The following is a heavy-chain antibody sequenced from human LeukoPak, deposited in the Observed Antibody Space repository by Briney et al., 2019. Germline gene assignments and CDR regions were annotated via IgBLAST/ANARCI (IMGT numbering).Heavy chain of an antibody. CDR3: ASNFIRTGYFGEYYLH. CDR2: IAPYEGDR. D-gene: IGHD3-9*01. Sequence: GASVKVSCKVSDYTFGVYGLSWVRQAPDQGLEWLGWIAPYEGDRQYTPKLQDRIIVTADTATTTVYMELKNLRIDDTAVYYCASNFIRTGYFGEYYLHWGQGTQVVVSS. J-gene: IGHJ1*01. CDR1: DYTFGVYG. V-gene: IGHV1-18*01.